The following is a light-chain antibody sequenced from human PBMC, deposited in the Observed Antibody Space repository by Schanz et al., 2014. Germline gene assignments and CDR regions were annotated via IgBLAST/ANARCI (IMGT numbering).Light chain of an antibody. CDR1: GSDVGGYDY. CDR3: TSYTGSSTLGV. CDR2: EGS. Sequence: QSALTQPPSASGSPGQSVTISCTGTGSDVGGYDYVSWYQQHPGKAPKLIIYEGSNRPSGVSNRFSGSKSVNTASLTISGLQAEDEADYYCTSYTGSSTLGVFGGGTKLTVL. J-gene: IGLJ3*02. V-gene: IGLV2-8*01.